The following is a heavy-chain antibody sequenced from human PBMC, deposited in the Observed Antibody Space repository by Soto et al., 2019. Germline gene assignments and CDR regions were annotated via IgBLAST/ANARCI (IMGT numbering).Heavy chain of an antibody. Sequence: QVQLVESGGGLVQPGRSLRLSCAASGFTFSTYAMQWVRQAPGKGLELVAIISYDGSKKYYAESVKGRFTISRDNSKNTVYLQVSSLRIDDTAVYYCARDLSRGITMIGLEIHYWGQGTLVTVSS. J-gene: IGHJ4*02. CDR3: ARDLSRGITMIGLEIHY. CDR2: ISYDGSKK. CDR1: GFTFSTYA. V-gene: IGHV3-30*03. D-gene: IGHD3-22*01.